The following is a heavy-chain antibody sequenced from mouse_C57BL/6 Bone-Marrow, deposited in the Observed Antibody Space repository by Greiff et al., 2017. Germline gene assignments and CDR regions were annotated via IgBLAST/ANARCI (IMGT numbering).Heavy chain of an antibody. CDR2: INPSNGGT. CDR3: AYYYGSSTPFAY. D-gene: IGHD1-1*01. V-gene: IGHV1-53*01. Sequence: QVQLQQPGTELVKPGASVNLSCKASGYTFTSYGMPWVKQRPGQGLEWIGNINPSNGGTNYTEKFKSKATLTVDKSSSTAYMQLSSLTSEDSAVYYCAYYYGSSTPFAYWGQGTLVTVSA. J-gene: IGHJ3*01. CDR1: GYTFTSYG.